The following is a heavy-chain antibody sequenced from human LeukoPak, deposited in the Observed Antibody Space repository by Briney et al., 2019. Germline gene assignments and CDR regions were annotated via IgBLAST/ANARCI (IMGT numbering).Heavy chain of an antibody. CDR1: GYTFTNYV. D-gene: IGHD2-2*01. CDR3: ARGDLVPAPTKRYFDL. J-gene: IGHJ2*01. V-gene: IGHV1-3*01. Sequence: ASVKVSCKASGYTFTNYVVHWVRQAPGQRLEWMGWINAGNGNTKYSQKFQGRVTITRDTSANTAYMELSSLRSEDTAVYYCARGDLVPAPTKRYFDLWGRGTLVTVSS. CDR2: INAGNGNT.